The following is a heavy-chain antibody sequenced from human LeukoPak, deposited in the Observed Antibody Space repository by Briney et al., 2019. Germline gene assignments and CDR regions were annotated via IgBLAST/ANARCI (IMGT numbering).Heavy chain of an antibody. CDR1: GFTFTSHW. CDR3: ATFLPMDV. CDR2: IRGDAGAK. J-gene: IGHJ6*03. V-gene: IGHV3-7*01. Sequence: PGCSLRLSCAPSGFTFTSHWMTWVRQAPGKGREWVANIRGDAGAKNYLDSVKARSTITRDNAKSSVYLQMNSLRGEDTAEYYCATFLPMDVWGKGTTVTVSS.